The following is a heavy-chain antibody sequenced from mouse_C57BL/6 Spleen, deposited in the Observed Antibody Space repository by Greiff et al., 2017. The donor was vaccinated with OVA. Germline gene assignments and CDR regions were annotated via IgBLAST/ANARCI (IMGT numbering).Heavy chain of an antibody. CDR2: INYDGSST. J-gene: IGHJ4*01. CDR1: GFTFSDYY. V-gene: IGHV5-16*01. D-gene: IGHD2-4*01. Sequence: EVKLVESEGGLVQPGSSMKLSCTASGFTFSDYYMAWVRQVPEKGLEWVANINYDGSSTYYLDSLKSRFIISRDNAKNILYLQMSSLKSEDTATYYCARGRYDYDDAMDYWGQGTSVTVSS. CDR3: ARGRYDYDDAMDY.